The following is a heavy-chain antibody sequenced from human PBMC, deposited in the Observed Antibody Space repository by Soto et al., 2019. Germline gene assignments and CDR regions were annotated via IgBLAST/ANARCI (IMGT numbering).Heavy chain of an antibody. CDR1: GFTFSSYW. D-gene: IGHD2-2*01. CDR2: IKQDGSEI. V-gene: IGHV3-7*05. CDR3: AKPLSAIPGDS. J-gene: IGHJ4*02. Sequence: VQLVESGGGLVQSGGSLRLSCAASGFTFSSYWMSWVRQGPGKEPEWVANIKQDGSEIYYVDYEKGRITTSTDTAKSSLYLQMTSLRATDTAVYHCAKPLSAIPGDSWGQGTLVTVSS.